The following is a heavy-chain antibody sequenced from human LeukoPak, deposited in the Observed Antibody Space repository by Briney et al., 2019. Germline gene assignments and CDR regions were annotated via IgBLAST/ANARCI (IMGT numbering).Heavy chain of an antibody. D-gene: IGHD3-3*01. CDR1: GGTFSSYA. V-gene: IGHV1-69*13. CDR3: ATDSITIFGVVIIPFDY. J-gene: IGHJ4*02. CDR2: IIPIFGTA. Sequence: GASVKLSCKASGGTFSSYAISWVRQAPGQGLEWMGGIIPIFGTANYAQKFQGRVTITADESTSTAYMELSSLRSEDTAVYYCATDSITIFGVVIIPFDYWGQGTLVTVSS.